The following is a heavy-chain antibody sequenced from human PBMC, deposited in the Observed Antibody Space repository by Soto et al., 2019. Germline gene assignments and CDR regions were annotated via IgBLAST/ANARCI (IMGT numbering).Heavy chain of an antibody. Sequence: ASVKVSCKVSVYTLTELSMHWVRQAPGKGLEWMGGFDPEDGETIYAQKFQGRVTMTEDTSTDTAYMELSSLRSEDTAVYYCATTKLYCSGGSCYGLDAFDIWGQGTMVTVSS. D-gene: IGHD2-15*01. CDR2: FDPEDGET. J-gene: IGHJ3*02. CDR1: VYTLTELS. CDR3: ATTKLYCSGGSCYGLDAFDI. V-gene: IGHV1-24*01.